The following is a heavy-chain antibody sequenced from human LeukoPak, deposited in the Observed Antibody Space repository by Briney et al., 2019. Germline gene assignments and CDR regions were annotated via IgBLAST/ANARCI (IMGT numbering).Heavy chain of an antibody. Sequence: PGGSLRLSCAASGFTFSSYAMHWVRQAPGKGLEWVANIKQDGSEKYYVDSMKGRLTISRDNAKNSLYLQMDSLRAEDTAVYYCVRGRKYQRTVFDYWGQGTLVPVSS. CDR1: GFTFSSYA. V-gene: IGHV3-7*01. CDR2: IKQDGSEK. J-gene: IGHJ4*02. D-gene: IGHD2-2*01. CDR3: VRGRKYQRTVFDY.